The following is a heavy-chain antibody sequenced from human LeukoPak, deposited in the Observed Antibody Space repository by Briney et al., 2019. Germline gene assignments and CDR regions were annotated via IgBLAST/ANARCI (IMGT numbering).Heavy chain of an antibody. CDR1: GFTFSSYG. D-gene: IGHD1-26*01. J-gene: IGHJ4*02. CDR2: IWYDGSNK. Sequence: GGSLRLSCAASGFTFSSYGMHWVRQAPGKGLEWVAVIWYDGSNKYYADSVKGRFTISRDNSKNTLYLQMNSLRAEDTAVYYCAKGAGTYEYFDYWGQGTLVTVSS. V-gene: IGHV3-33*06. CDR3: AKGAGTYEYFDY.